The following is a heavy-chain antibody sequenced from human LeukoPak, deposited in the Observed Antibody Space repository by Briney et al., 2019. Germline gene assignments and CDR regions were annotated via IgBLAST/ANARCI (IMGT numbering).Heavy chain of an antibody. J-gene: IGHJ4*02. CDR3: ARVVGYYQYYFDY. V-gene: IGHV3-23*01. CDR1: GFTFSSYA. Sequence: GGSLRLSCAASGFTFSSYAMSWVRQAPGKGLEWVSAISGSGGSTYYADSVKGRFTISRDNSKNTLYLQMNSLRAEDTAVYYCARVVGYYQYYFDYWGQGTLVTVSS. D-gene: IGHD3-22*01. CDR2: ISGSGGST.